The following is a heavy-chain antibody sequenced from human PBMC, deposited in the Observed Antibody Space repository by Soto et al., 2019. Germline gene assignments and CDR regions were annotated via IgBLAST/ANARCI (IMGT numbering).Heavy chain of an antibody. V-gene: IGHV4-59*01. Sequence: QVQLQESGPGLVKPSETLSLTCAVSGDSISSYYCMWIRQPPGKGLESIGYLYYGRSANYNPSLMSLVTLSVDTSTNQCSLTLSSMTAADTAVYYCALRSMAVVPAYWGQRALVTVSS. D-gene: IGHD3-22*01. CDR2: LYYGRSA. CDR3: ALRSMAVVPAY. CDR1: GDSISSYY. J-gene: IGHJ4*02.